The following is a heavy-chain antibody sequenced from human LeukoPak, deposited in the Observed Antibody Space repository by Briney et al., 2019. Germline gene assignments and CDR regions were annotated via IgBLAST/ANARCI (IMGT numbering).Heavy chain of an antibody. J-gene: IGHJ4*02. CDR3: ASLRGRGTTDFDY. V-gene: IGHV4-34*01. CDR1: GGSFSGYY. CDR2: INHSGST. Sequence: ASETLSLTCAVYGGSFSGYYWSWIRQPPGKGLEWIGEINHSGSTNYNTSLKSRVTISVDTSKNQFSLKLSSVTAADTAVYYCASLRGRGTTDFDYWGQGTLVTVSS. D-gene: IGHD1-1*01.